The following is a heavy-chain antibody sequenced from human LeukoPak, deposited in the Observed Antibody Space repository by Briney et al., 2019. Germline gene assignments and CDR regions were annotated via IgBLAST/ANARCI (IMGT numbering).Heavy chain of an antibody. CDR3: AKDGRGFGELSPSL. CDR2: ISGSGGST. CDR1: GFTFSIYG. V-gene: IGHV3-23*01. J-gene: IGHJ4*02. D-gene: IGHD1-7*01. Sequence: PGGSLRLSCAASGFTFSIYGMRWVRQAPGKGLEWVSDISGSGGSTYYADSVKGRFTISRDNSKNTLYLQMNSLRTEDTAVYYCAKDGRGFGELSPSLWGQGTLVTVSS.